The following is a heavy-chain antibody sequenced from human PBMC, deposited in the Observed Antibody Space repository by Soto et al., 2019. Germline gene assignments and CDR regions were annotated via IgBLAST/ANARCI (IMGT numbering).Heavy chain of an antibody. D-gene: IGHD5-18*01. J-gene: IGHJ4*02. CDR3: ARDSSGPGYSYGKFDY. CDR2: IYYSGIT. CDR1: GASISSGGHF. Sequence: SETLSLTCTVSGASISSGGHFWTWIRQHPGKGLEWIGYIYYSGITYYNPSLRSRVTISLDPSENQFSLEVTSVTAADTAVYYCARDSSGPGYSYGKFDYWGQGALVTVSS. V-gene: IGHV4-31*03.